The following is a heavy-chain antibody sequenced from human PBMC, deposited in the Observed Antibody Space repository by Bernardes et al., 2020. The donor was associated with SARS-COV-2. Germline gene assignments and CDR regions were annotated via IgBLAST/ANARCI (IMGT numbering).Heavy chain of an antibody. J-gene: IGHJ4*02. D-gene: IGHD3-10*01. V-gene: IGHV3-53*01. CDR3: ARVLLVRGVINHLDS. CDR1: GFIVSNNY. Sequence: GGSLRLSCAASGFIVSNNYMSWVRQAPGKGLEWVSVLYTGGSTYYADSVKGRFTISRDNSKNTLYLQMNSLRAEDTAVYYCARVLLVRGVINHLDSWGQGTLVTVPS. CDR2: LYTGGST.